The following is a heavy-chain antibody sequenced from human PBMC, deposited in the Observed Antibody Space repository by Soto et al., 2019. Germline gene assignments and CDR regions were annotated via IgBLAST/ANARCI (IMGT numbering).Heavy chain of an antibody. Sequence: PGGSLRLSCAASGFALSSYSIGWVRQAPGKGLEWVAVIASDGNLKFYADSVKGRFTISRENSKNTLYLQMNSLRAEDTALYYCARDTSGYFDYWGQGALVTVSS. CDR3: ARDTSGYFDY. CDR1: GFALSSYS. D-gene: IGHD3-22*01. V-gene: IGHV3-30*03. J-gene: IGHJ4*02. CDR2: IASDGNLK.